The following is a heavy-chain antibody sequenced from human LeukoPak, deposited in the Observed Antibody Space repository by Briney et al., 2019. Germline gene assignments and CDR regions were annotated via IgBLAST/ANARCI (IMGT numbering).Heavy chain of an antibody. CDR3: ARGFQWSRYYFDY. CDR2: ISYDGSNK. V-gene: IGHV3-30*03. J-gene: IGHJ4*02. Sequence: PGGSLTLSCAASGFTFISYCMHWVRQVPAKGLEGVAVISYDGSNKYYADSVKGRFTISRDNSKNTLYLQMTSLRAEDTAVYYCARGFQWSRYYFDYWGQGTLVTVSS. CDR1: GFTFISYC. D-gene: IGHD2-15*01.